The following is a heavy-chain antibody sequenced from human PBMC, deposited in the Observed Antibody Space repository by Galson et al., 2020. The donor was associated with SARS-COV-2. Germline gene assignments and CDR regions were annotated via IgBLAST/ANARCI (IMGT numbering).Heavy chain of an antibody. V-gene: IGHV3-73*01. Sequence: GGSLRLSCTASGFTFSGSPIHWVRQPSGKGLEWVGRIGNKANSPATEYAAAVKGRFSISRDDSKNTTYLQIDSLRTEDTAVYYCTRLPRIRLLDPQTDRPRDFYYYYMDVWGKGTTVTVSS. CDR1: GFTFSGSP. CDR3: TRLPRIRLLDPQTDRPRDFYYYYMDV. J-gene: IGHJ6*03. CDR2: IGNKANSPAT. D-gene: IGHD3-3*01.